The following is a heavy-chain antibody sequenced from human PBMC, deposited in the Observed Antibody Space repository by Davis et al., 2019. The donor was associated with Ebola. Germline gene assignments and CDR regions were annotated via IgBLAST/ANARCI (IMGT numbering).Heavy chain of an antibody. Sequence: SETLSLTCTVSGGYISGYYWSWIRQPPGKGLEWIGNLYHGGGTNYSPSLKSRLTISVGTSKNQFSLELISVTAADTAVYYCARQYYYYGMDVWGKGTTVTVSS. CDR3: ARQYYYYGMDV. J-gene: IGHJ6*04. V-gene: IGHV4-59*08. CDR1: GGYISGYY. CDR2: LYHGGGT.